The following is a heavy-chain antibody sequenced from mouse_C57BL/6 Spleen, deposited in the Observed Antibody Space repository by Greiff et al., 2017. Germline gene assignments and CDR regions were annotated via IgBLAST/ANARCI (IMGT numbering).Heavy chain of an antibody. CDR2: IRSKSNNYAT. Sequence: EVQLVESGGGLVQPKGSLKLSCAASGFSFNTYAINWVRQASGKGLEWVARIRSKSNNYATYSADSVQDRFTISRDDSESMLYLQMNNLTTEDTAMYYCVRRGYSYGAMDYWGQGTSVTVSS. J-gene: IGHJ4*01. CDR3: VRRGYSYGAMDY. CDR1: GFSFNTYA. V-gene: IGHV10-1*01. D-gene: IGHD2-12*01.